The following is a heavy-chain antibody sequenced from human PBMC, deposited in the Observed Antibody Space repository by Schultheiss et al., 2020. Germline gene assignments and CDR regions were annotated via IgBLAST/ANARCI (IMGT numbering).Heavy chain of an antibody. J-gene: IGHJ6*04. CDR2: IYYSGST. V-gene: IGHV4-31*03. CDR1: GGSISSGGYY. Sequence: SQTLSLTCTVSGGSISSGGYYCSWIRQHPGKGLEWIGYIYYSGSTYYNPSLKSRVTISVDTSKNQFSLKLSSVTAADKAVYYCARGTVTAYYYYYGMDVWGGGSTVIVFS. CDR3: ARGTVTAYYYYYGMDV. D-gene: IGHD4-17*01.